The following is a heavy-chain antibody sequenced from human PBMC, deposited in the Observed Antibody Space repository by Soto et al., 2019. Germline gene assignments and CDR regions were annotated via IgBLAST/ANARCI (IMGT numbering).Heavy chain of an antibody. D-gene: IGHD6-19*01. J-gene: IGHJ6*02. CDR1: GDSVSVNSAA. V-gene: IGHV6-1*01. CDR2: TYYRSKWYN. Sequence: SQTLSLTCAISGDSVSVNSAAWNWIRQSPSRGLEWLGRTYYRSKWYNDYAVSVKSRITINPDTSKNQFSLQLNSVTPEDTAVYYCARALGYSSGWYRYYYYGMDVWGQGTTVTVSS. CDR3: ARALGYSSGWYRYYYYGMDV.